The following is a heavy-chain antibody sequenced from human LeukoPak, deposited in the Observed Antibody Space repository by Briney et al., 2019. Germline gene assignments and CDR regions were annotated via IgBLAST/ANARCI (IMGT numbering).Heavy chain of an antibody. J-gene: IGHJ4*02. CDR3: ARHCQYYYDSSGYYYLATGAGVDY. CDR1: GGSISSYY. D-gene: IGHD3-22*01. CDR2: IYTSGST. V-gene: IGHV4-4*07. Sequence: PSEPLSLTCTVSGGSISSYYWSWIQQPAGKRLEWIGRIYTSGSTNYDPSLKSQVTISVDTSKNQVSLKLSSVTAADTAVYYCARHCQYYYDSSGYYYLATGAGVDYWGQGTLVTVSS.